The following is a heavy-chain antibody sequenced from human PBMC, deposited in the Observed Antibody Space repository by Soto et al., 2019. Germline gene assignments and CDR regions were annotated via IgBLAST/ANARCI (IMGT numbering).Heavy chain of an antibody. V-gene: IGHV4-30-4*01. D-gene: IGHD6-13*01. CDR1: GGSFGGYY. J-gene: IGHJ4*02. CDR3: ASRHSSPYFDY. CDR2: IYYSGST. Sequence: PSETLSLTCAVYGGSFGGYYWSWIRQPPGKGLEWIGSIYYSGSTYYNPSLKSRVTISVDTSKNQFSLKLNSVTAADTAVYYCASRHSSPYFDYWGQGTLVTVSS.